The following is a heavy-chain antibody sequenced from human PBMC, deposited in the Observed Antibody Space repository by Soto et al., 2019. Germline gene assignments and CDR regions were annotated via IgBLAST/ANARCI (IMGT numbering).Heavy chain of an antibody. Sequence: VQLVESGGGVVQPGRSLRLSCAASGFTFSSYGMHWVRQAPGKGLEWVAVIWYDGSNKYYADSVKGRFTISRDNSKNTLYLQMNSLRAEDTAVYYCARDGGYCSGGSCSSYYFDYWGQGTLVTVSS. CDR2: IWYDGSNK. CDR1: GFTFSSYG. D-gene: IGHD2-15*01. V-gene: IGHV3-33*01. CDR3: ARDGGYCSGGSCSSYYFDY. J-gene: IGHJ4*02.